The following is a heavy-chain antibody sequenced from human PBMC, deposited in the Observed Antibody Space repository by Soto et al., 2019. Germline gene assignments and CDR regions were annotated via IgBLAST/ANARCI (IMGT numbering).Heavy chain of an antibody. CDR1: GFNFITYS. CDR3: VRDGSDYYDTERRYFDN. Sequence: EVQLVESGGGPVRPGGSLKLSCAASGFNFITYSLSWVRQAPGKGLEWVAAISSSAVYIDYADSVKGRFTISRDNANNSLYLQMNSLRAEDTATYYCVRDGSDYYDTERRYFDNWGQGTLVTVSS. J-gene: IGHJ4*02. D-gene: IGHD3-22*01. CDR2: ISSSAVYI. V-gene: IGHV3-21*01.